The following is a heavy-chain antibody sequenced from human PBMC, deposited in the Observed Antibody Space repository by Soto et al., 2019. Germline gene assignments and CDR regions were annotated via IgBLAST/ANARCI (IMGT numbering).Heavy chain of an antibody. D-gene: IGHD5-18*01. CDR1: GFTFSNFW. V-gene: IGHV3-74*03. J-gene: IGHJ4*02. CDR2: IFSDGSGA. CDR3: ATLNSFGSDY. Sequence: GGSLRLSCAASGFTFSNFWMHWVRQAPGKGLVWVSRIFSDGSGAMYAGSVKGRFTISRDNAKSTLFLQMNSLRAEDTAVYYCATLNSFGSDYWGRGALVTVSS.